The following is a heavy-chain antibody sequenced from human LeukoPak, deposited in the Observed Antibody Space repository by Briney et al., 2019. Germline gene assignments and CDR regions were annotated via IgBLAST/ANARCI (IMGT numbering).Heavy chain of an antibody. V-gene: IGHV4-34*01. CDR2: INHSGST. CDR3: ARGRIRRGSRFDY. CDR1: GGSFSGYY. Sequence: KSSETLSLTCAVYGGSFSGYYWSWIRQPTGKGLEWIGEINHSGSTNYNPSLKSRVTISVDTSKNQFSLKLSSVTAADTAVYYCARGRIRRGSRFDYWGQGTLVTVSS. J-gene: IGHJ4*02. D-gene: IGHD2-15*01.